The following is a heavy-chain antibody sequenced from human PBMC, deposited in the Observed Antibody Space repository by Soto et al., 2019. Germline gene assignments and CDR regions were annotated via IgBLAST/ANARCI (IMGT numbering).Heavy chain of an antibody. Sequence: QVQVVESGGGVVQPGRSLRLSCAASGFTLSNYAMHWVRQAPGKGLEWVAVTSYDGSNKYYADSVKGRFTISTDNAINTLYRQMYSLKAEDSGVYYWPRYRVYYCARPTELFDPWGQGTLVTVSS. V-gene: IGHV3-30*14. CDR3: PRYRVYYCARPTELFDP. CDR2: TSYDGSNK. D-gene: IGHD3-10*01. J-gene: IGHJ5*02. CDR1: GFTLSNYA.